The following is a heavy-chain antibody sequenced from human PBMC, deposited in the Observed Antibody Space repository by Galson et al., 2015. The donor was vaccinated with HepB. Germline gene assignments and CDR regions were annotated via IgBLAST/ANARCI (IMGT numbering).Heavy chain of an antibody. V-gene: IGHV4-39*01. CDR1: GDSLTNSNYY. J-gene: IGHJ4*02. D-gene: IGHD1-1*01. CDR2: IHSTGNT. CDR3: ARQGPNLHWYFED. Sequence: ETLSLTCTVSGDSLTNSNYYWGWIRQPPGMALEWIASIHSTGNTYYKSSLKSRVTISADTSKNHFFLTLTSATAADTAVYYRARQGPNLHWYFEDWGQGTLVTVSS.